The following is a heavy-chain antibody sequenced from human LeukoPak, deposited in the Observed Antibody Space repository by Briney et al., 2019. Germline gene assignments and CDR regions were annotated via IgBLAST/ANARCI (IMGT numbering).Heavy chain of an antibody. CDR3: ARHRFASPLDS. D-gene: IGHD2-21*01. J-gene: IGHJ4*02. V-gene: IGHV4-59*08. Sequence: SETLSLTCTVSGVSSSSSYWSWIRQPPGKGLEWIGYIFYTGDSNHNPSFKSRVSISLDTSRDQISLKLYSVTAADTAVYYCARHRFASPLDSWGQGTLVTVSS. CDR1: GVSSSSSY. CDR2: IFYTGDS.